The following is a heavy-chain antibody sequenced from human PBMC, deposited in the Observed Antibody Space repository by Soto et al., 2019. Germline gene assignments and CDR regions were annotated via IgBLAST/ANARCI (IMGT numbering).Heavy chain of an antibody. D-gene: IGHD2-15*01. Sequence: QVQLVQSGAEVKKPGSSVKVSCKASGGTFSSYAISWVRQAPGQGLEWMGGIIPIFGTANYAQKFQGRVTITADESTSTAYMELSSLRSEDTAVYYCAGPRAWGGYCSGGSCYATPGWMDVWGQGTTVTVSS. CDR1: GGTFSSYA. J-gene: IGHJ6*02. CDR3: AGPRAWGGYCSGGSCYATPGWMDV. V-gene: IGHV1-69*01. CDR2: IIPIFGTA.